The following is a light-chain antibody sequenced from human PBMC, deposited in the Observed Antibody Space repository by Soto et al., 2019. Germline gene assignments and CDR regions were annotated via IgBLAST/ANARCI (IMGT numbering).Light chain of an antibody. CDR1: SNDVGGYNY. V-gene: IGLV2-14*01. Sequence: QSALTQPASVSGSPGQSIAISCTGTSNDVGGYNYVSWYQQHPVKAPQLIIYDVTNRPSGVSDRFSGSKSGNTASLTISGLQAEDEADYYCSSYTSSSTPYVFGTGTTLTVL. CDR3: SSYTSSSTPYV. J-gene: IGLJ1*01. CDR2: DVT.